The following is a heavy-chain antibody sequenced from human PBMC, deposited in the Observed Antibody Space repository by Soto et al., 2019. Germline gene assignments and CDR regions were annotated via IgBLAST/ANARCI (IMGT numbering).Heavy chain of an antibody. J-gene: IGHJ4*01. CDR3: ARAPTGGVVFPRPEGTFDY. CDR1: GGSISSGDYY. V-gene: IGHV4-30-4*01. CDR2: IYYSGST. Sequence: QVQLQESGPGLVKPSQTLSLTCTVSGGSISSGDYYWSWIRQPPGKGLEWIGYIYYSGSTYYNPSPQSRVTISVDTPKNQFPLKLSSVTAADTAVDYWARAPTGGVVFPRPEGTFDYWGHGTLVTVSS. D-gene: IGHD2-8*02.